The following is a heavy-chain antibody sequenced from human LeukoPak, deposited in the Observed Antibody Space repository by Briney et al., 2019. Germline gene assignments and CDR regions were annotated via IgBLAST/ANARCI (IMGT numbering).Heavy chain of an antibody. Sequence: GASVKVSCKASGYTFTGYYMHWVRQAPGQGLEWMGWINPNSGGTNHAQKFQGRVTMTRDTSISTAYMELSRLRSDDTAVYYCARDLAGGYSHDYGYLLGCFDPWGQGTLVTVSS. J-gene: IGHJ5*02. CDR1: GYTFTGYY. V-gene: IGHV1-2*02. D-gene: IGHD5-18*01. CDR3: ARDLAGGYSHDYGYLLGCFDP. CDR2: INPNSGGT.